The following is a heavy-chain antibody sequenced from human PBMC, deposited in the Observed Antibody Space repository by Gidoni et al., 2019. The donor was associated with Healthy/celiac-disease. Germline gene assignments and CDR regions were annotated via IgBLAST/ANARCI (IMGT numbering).Heavy chain of an antibody. CDR2: ISGSGGST. D-gene: IGHD6-6*01. Sequence: TFSSYAMSWVRQAPGKGLEWLSDISGSGGSTYYADSVKGRFTISSDNSKNTLYLQMNSLRAEDTAVYYCANTRTGQLVLFDYWGQGTLVTGSS. V-gene: IGHV3-23*01. CDR1: TFSSYA. J-gene: IGHJ4*02. CDR3: ANTRTGQLVLFDY.